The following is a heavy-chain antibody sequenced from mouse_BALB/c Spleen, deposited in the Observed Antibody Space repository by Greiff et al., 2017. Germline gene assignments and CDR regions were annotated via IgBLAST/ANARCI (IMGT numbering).Heavy chain of an antibody. CDR1: GFNIKDTY. CDR2: IDPANGNT. CDR3: ARWDYGSSYEGRFAY. V-gene: IGHV14-3*02. J-gene: IGHJ3*01. D-gene: IGHD1-1*01. Sequence: EVQLQQSGAELVKPGASVKLSCTASGFNIKDTYMHWVKQRPEQGLEWIGRIDPANGNTKYDPKFQGKATITADTSSNTAYLQLSSLTSEDTAVYYCARWDYGSSYEGRFAYWGQGTLVTVSA.